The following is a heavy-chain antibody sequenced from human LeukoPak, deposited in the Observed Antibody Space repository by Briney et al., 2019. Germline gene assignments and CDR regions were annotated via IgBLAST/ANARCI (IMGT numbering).Heavy chain of an antibody. CDR3: ARDKSCAS. CDR1: GFTFSSYA. Sequence: GGSLRLSCAASGFTFSSYAMSWVRQAPGKGLEWVSLVDSGGDTYYADSVKGRFTISRDNAKNSLYLQMNSLRAEDTAVYFCARDKSCASWGQGTLVTVSS. CDR2: VDSGGDT. V-gene: IGHV3-23*01. J-gene: IGHJ4*02. D-gene: IGHD3-16*01.